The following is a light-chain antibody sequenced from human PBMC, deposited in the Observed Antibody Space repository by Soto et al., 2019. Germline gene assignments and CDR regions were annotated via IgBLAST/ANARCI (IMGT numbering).Light chain of an antibody. CDR2: DAS. J-gene: IGKJ3*01. CDR3: QLRNWPPNFT. CDR1: QSVSNY. V-gene: IGKV3-11*01. Sequence: EIVLTQSPATLSLSPGEKATLSCRASQSVSNYLAWYQQRPGQAPRLLIYDASNRATGIPARFSGSGSGKDFTITISSLEPEDFAVSYCQLRNWPPNFTFGPGTKVDIK.